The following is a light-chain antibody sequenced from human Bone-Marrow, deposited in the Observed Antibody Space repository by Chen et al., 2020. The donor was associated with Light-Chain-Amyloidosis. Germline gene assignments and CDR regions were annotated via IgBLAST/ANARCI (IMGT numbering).Light chain of an antibody. CDR2: GSS. CDR3: QQYGTSPLT. J-gene: IGKJ4*01. CDR1: QTISSNY. V-gene: IGKV3-20*01. Sequence: IVLTQSPATLSLSPGEGANLSCRASQTISSNYLTWYQQKFGQAPRLLIYGSSSRATGIPDRFTGSGSGTDFTLTINRLEPEDFAMYYCQQYGTSPLTFRGGSKVEIK.